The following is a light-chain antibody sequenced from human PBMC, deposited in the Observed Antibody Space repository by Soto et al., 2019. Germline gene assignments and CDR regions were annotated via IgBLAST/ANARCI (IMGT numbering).Light chain of an antibody. J-gene: IGLJ2*01. Sequence: QSVLTQPPSVSGAPGQRATIFCPGTTSTIGAGYDVHWYQLLPGTAPKLLIYAKTDRPSGVPDRFSGSKSGTSASLAITGLQAEDEADYYCQSYDSGLSGSIFGGGTKVTVL. CDR2: AKT. CDR3: QSYDSGLSGSI. CDR1: TSTIGAGYD. V-gene: IGLV1-40*01.